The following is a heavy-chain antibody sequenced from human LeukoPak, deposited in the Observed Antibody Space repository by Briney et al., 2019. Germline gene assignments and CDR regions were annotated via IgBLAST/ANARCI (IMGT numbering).Heavy chain of an antibody. CDR1: GFTFSSYV. CDR3: ARHLGRDGYNVCAY. CDR2: IRFDGSNK. J-gene: IGHJ4*02. V-gene: IGHV3-33*08. D-gene: IGHD5-24*01. Sequence: GRSLRLSCAASGFTFSSYVMHWVRQAPGKGREWVAVIRFDGSNKYYADSVKGRFTISRDNSKNTLYLQMNSLRAEDTAVYYCARHLGRDGYNVCAYWGQGTLVTVSS.